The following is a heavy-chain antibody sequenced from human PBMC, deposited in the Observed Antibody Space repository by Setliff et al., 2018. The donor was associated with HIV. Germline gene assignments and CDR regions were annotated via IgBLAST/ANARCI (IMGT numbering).Heavy chain of an antibody. J-gene: IGHJ3*02. Sequence: ASVKVSCKASGYTFTSYGISWVRQAPGQGLEWMGWISAYNGNTNYAQKLQGRVTMTTDPSTSTAYMELRSLRSDDTAVYYCARDLDSSGYGDAFDIWGQGTMVTVSS. CDR3: ARDLDSSGYGDAFDI. CDR1: GYTFTSYG. D-gene: IGHD3-22*01. CDR2: ISAYNGNT. V-gene: IGHV1-18*01.